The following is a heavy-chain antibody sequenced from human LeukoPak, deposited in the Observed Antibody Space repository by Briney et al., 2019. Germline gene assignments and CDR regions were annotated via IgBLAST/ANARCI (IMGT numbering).Heavy chain of an antibody. D-gene: IGHD3-16*02. J-gene: IGHJ4*02. CDR1: GFTFSSYA. CDR3: AKGGTYYDYVWGSYLYGYYFDY. V-gene: IGHV3-23*01. Sequence: GGSLRLSCAASGFTFSSYAMSWVRQAPGKGLEWVSAISGSGGSTYYADSVKGRFTISRDNSKNTLYLQMNSLRAEDTAVYYCAKGGTYYDYVWGSYLYGYYFDYWGQGTLVTVSS. CDR2: ISGSGGST.